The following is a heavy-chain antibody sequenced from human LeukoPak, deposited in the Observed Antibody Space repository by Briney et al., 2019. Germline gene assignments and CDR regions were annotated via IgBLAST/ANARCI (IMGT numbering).Heavy chain of an antibody. CDR1: GGSIASYY. CDR2: ISYSGTT. CDR3: ARGPSVARAWLDP. D-gene: IGHD5/OR15-5a*01. J-gene: IGHJ5*02. V-gene: IGHV4-59*01. Sequence: PSETLSLTCTVSGGSIASYYWSWIRQPPGKGLEWIGYISYSGTTSYNPSLKSRVTISVDTSKNQFSLKLRSVTAADSAVYYCARGPSVARAWLDPWGQGTLVTVSS.